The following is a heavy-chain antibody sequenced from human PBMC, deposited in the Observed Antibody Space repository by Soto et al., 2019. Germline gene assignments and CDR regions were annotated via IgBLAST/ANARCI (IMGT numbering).Heavy chain of an antibody. D-gene: IGHD2-15*01. Sequence: QVQLQQWGAGLLKPSETLSLTCAVYGGSFSGYYWSWIRQPPGKGLEWIGEINHSGSTNYNPSLKSRVTISVDTSKNQFSLKLSSVTGADTPVYYCARGYNIVVAATPSYYFDYWGQGTLVTVSS. V-gene: IGHV4-34*01. CDR3: ARGYNIVVAATPSYYFDY. J-gene: IGHJ4*02. CDR1: GGSFSGYY. CDR2: INHSGST.